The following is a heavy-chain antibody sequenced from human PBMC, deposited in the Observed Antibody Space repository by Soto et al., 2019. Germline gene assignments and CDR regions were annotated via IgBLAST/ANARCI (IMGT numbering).Heavy chain of an antibody. V-gene: IGHV2-5*02. J-gene: IGHJ5*02. CDR2: IYWDDDK. D-gene: IGHD6-13*01. CDR3: AHRHAQQQLVSDWFDP. Sequence: QITLKESGPPLVKPTQTLTLTCTFSGFSLSTSGGGVGWIRQPPGKALEWLALIYWDDDKRYSPSLKNRLTIXXDTSKNQVVLTMTNMDPLDTATYYCAHRHAQQQLVSDWFDPWGQGTLVTVSS. CDR1: GFSLSTSGGG.